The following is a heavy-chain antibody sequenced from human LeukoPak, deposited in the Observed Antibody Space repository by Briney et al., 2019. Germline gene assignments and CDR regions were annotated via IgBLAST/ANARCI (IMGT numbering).Heavy chain of an antibody. CDR2: ISGSGGST. CDR1: GFTFDDYG. J-gene: IGHJ4*02. Sequence: PGGSLRLSCAASGFTFDDYGMSWVRQAPGKGLEGVAAISGSGGSTYYADSVKGRFTISRDNSKNTLYLQMNSLRAEDTAVYYCAKSTTDYGGKTMTGDYWGQGTLVTVSS. CDR3: AKSTTDYGGKTMTGDY. D-gene: IGHD4-23*01. V-gene: IGHV3-23*01.